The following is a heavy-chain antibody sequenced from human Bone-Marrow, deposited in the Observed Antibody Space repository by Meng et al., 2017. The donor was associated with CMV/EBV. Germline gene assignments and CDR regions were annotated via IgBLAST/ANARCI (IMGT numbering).Heavy chain of an antibody. Sequence: ASVKVSCKASGYTFTGYYMHWVRQAPGQGLEWMGWINPNSGGTNYAQKFQGRVTMTRDTSISTAYMELSRLRSDDTAVYYCARLRSVGVGWFHTRRPSAFDPWAQGTLVTVSS. D-gene: IGHD3-3*01. CDR3: ARLRSVGVGWFHTRRPSAFDP. CDR1: GYTFTGYY. J-gene: IGHJ5*02. V-gene: IGHV1-2*02. CDR2: INPNSGGT.